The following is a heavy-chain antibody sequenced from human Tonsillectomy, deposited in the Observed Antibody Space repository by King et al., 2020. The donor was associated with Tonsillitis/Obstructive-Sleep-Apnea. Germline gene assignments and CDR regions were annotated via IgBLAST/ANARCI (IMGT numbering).Heavy chain of an antibody. CDR2: INGDGSAT. CDR3: ARGDCSVGSCPGYAFDL. Sequence: VQLVESGGGLVQPGGSLRLSCAASGFTFSSYWMHWVRQAPGKGLVWLSRINGDGSATNYADSVMGRITISRDNAKNTLYLRMNSLRAEDTAVYYCARGDCSVGSCPGYAFDLWGQGTMVTVSS. D-gene: IGHD2-15*01. V-gene: IGHV3-74*01. CDR1: GFTFSSYW. J-gene: IGHJ3*01.